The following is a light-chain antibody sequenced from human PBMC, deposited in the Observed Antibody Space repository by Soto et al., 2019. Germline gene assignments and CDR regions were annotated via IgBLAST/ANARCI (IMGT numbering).Light chain of an antibody. CDR1: QSISSW. CDR3: QHYNSYSEA. J-gene: IGKJ1*01. Sequence: DIQMTQSPSALSASVGDRVTITCRASQSISSWLAWYQQKPGKAPKLLIYKASSLESGVPSRFSGSGSGTEFTLTISSLQPDDFATYYCQHYNSYSEAFGQGTNVDI. V-gene: IGKV1-5*03. CDR2: KAS.